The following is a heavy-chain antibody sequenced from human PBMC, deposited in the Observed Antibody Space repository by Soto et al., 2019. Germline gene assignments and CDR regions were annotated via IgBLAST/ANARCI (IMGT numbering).Heavy chain of an antibody. V-gene: IGHV3-33*01. Sequence: QVQLVESGGGVVQPGRSLRLSCATSGFSLSSYGMHWVRQAPGKGLEWVAVIGYDGRNEYYADSVRGRFIISRDNSKGTLYLQMNSLRVEDTAVYYWARETGYSSTGPSYWGQGTLVPVSS. CDR2: IGYDGRNE. D-gene: IGHD6-19*01. CDR1: GFSLSSYG. J-gene: IGHJ4*02. CDR3: ARETGYSSTGPSY.